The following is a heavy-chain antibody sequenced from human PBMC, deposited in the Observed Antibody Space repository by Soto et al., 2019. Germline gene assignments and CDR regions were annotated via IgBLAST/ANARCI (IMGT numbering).Heavy chain of an antibody. CDR3: LIYFDMPMVRGETEGAFDY. J-gene: IGHJ4*02. D-gene: IGHD3-10*01. V-gene: IGHV3-23*01. CDR1: GFTFSSYA. CDR2: ISGSGGST. Sequence: GGSLRLSCAASGFTFSSYAMSWVRQAPGKGLEWVSAISGSGGSTYYADSVKGRFTISRDNSKNTQYLQMNSLRAEDTAVYYCLIYFDMPMVRGETEGAFDYWGQGTLVTVSS.